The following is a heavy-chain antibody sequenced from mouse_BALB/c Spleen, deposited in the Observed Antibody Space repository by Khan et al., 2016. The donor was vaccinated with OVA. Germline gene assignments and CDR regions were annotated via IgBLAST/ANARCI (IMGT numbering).Heavy chain of an antibody. V-gene: IGHV1-52*01. CDR1: GYTFTSYW. J-gene: IGHJ3*01. Sequence: VQLQESGAELVRPGASVKLSCEASGYTFTSYWMNWVKQSPEQGLEWIGRIDPYDSETHYNQNFKDKAILTVDKSSRTAYMQLSSLTSEDSAVYYCARNPFAYWGQGTLVTVSA. CDR3: ARNPFAY. CDR2: IDPYDSET.